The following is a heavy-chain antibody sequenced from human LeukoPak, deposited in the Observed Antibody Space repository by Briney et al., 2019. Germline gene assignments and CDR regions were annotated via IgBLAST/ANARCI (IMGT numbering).Heavy chain of an antibody. CDR2: IYYSGST. CDR1: GGSISSSSYY. Sequence: SETLSLTCTVSGGSISSSSYYWGWIRQPPGKVLGWIGSIYYSGSTYYNPSLKSRVTISVDTSKNQFSLKLSSVTAADTAVYYCARVYDIPGWFDPWGQGTLVTVSS. V-gene: IGHV4-39*07. D-gene: IGHD3-9*01. CDR3: ARVYDIPGWFDP. J-gene: IGHJ5*02.